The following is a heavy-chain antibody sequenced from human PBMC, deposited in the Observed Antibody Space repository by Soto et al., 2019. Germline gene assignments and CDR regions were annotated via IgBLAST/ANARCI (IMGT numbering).Heavy chain of an antibody. J-gene: IGHJ3*02. CDR2: IKEDGSHI. CDR1: GFTFSTSW. CDR3: ARDPQRSAFDI. Sequence: EVQLVQAGGGLVRPGGSLRLSCVASGFTFSTSWMSWVRQAPGKGPELVANIKEDGSHINYVDSVKGRFTISRDNAKNSLYLQMNSLRVEDTAVYYCARDPQRSAFDIWGQGTMVSVSS. V-gene: IGHV3-7*04.